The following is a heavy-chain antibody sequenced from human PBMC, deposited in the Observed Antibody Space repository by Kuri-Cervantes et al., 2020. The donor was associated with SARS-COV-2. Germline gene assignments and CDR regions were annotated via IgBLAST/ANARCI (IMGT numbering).Heavy chain of an antibody. D-gene: IGHD4/OR15-4a*01. CDR1: GDTSTYRF. CDR2: ITPFNGNT. V-gene: IGHV1-45*02. J-gene: IGHJ3*02. Sequence: SVKVSCKASGDTSTYRFLHWVRQAPGQAPEWMGWITPFNGNTKYAQKFQDRVTITRDRSMNTAYMELSSLRSEDTAMYYCARSGPGAISREDGALDTWGQGTMVTVSS. CDR3: ARSGPGAISREDGALDT.